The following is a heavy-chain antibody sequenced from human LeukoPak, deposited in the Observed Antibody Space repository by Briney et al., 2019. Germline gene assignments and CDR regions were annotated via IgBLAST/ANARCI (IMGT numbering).Heavy chain of an antibody. CDR1: GFTFSSYW. Sequence: PGGSLRLSCAASGFTFSSYWMHWVRQAPGKGLVWVSRIKSDGSTTTYADSVKGRFTISRDNAKNTLYLQMNSLRAEDTAVYYCASHRKYSSSSSPFAFDIWGQGTMVTVSS. V-gene: IGHV3-74*01. D-gene: IGHD6-6*01. CDR3: ASHRKYSSSSSPFAFDI. CDR2: IKSDGSTT. J-gene: IGHJ3*02.